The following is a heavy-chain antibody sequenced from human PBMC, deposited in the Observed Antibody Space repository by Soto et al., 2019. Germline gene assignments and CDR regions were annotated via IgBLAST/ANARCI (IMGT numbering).Heavy chain of an antibody. V-gene: IGHV4-30-2*01. CDR1: GASITYGSYS. J-gene: IGHJ4*02. CDR2: INHLETT. Sequence: SETLSLTGTVCGASITYGSYSWSWIRQTPGKGLEWIGYINHLETTFYNPSFESRLTLSIDRTKNQFSLNLKSMSAADRAVYFCPRGGGFESFDYWGQGTLITVCS. CDR3: PRGGGFESFDY. D-gene: IGHD3-10*01.